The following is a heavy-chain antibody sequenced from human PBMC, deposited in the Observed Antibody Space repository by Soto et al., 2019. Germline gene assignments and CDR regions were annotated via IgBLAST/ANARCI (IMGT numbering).Heavy chain of an antibody. V-gene: IGHV4-30-4*01. CDR1: DDSISSGDYY. CDR3: ARRTPPFKDSSPIEDY. D-gene: IGHD4-4*01. J-gene: IGHJ4*02. Sequence: PSETLSLTCTVSDDSISSGDYYWSWIRQPPGKGLEWIGYIYYSGSTYYNPSLKSRLIMSLDTSRNRFSLKLSSVTAADTAMYYCARRTPPFKDSSPIEDYWGQGTLVTVSS. CDR2: IYYSGST.